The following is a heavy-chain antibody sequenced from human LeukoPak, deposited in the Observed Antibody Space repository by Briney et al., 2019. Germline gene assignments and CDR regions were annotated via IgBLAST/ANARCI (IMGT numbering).Heavy chain of an antibody. Sequence: GGSLRLSCAASGFTFSDFAMNWVRQAPGKGLEWVSSISTSSSYIYYADSVKGRFTISRDNAKNSLYLQMNSLRAEDTAVYYCVTGGYSSSYGMDVWGQGTTVTVSS. V-gene: IGHV3-21*01. CDR2: ISTSSSYI. J-gene: IGHJ6*02. CDR3: VTGGYSSSYGMDV. D-gene: IGHD6-6*01. CDR1: GFTFSDFA.